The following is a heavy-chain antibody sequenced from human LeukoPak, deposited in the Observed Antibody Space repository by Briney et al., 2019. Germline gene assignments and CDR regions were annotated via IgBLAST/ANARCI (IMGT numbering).Heavy chain of an antibody. CDR2: IYYSGST. CDR1: GGSISSGGYY. J-gene: IGHJ3*01. Sequence: PSETLSLTCTVSGGSISSGGYYWSWIRQHPGKGLEWIGYIYYSGSTYYNPSLKSRVTISVDTSKNQLSLKLSSVTAADTAVYYCARSPRRGAFDVWGQGTMVTVSS. V-gene: IGHV4-31*03. CDR3: ARSPRRGAFDV.